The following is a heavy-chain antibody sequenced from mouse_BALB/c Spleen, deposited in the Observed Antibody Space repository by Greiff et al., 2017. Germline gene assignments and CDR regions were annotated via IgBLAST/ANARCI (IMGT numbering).Heavy chain of an antibody. J-gene: IGHJ4*01. Sequence: EVKLQESGPGLVKPSQSLSLTCTVTGYSITSDYAWNWIRQFPGNKLEWMGYISYSGSTSYNPSLKSRISITRDTSKNQFFLQLNSVTTEDTATYYCARPDYRGAMDYWGQGTSVTVSS. CDR3: ARPDYRGAMDY. V-gene: IGHV3-2*02. CDR1: GYSITSDYA. CDR2: ISYSGST. D-gene: IGHD2-4*01.